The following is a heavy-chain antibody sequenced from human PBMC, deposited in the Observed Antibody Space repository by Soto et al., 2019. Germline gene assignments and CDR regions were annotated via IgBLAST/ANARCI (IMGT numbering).Heavy chain of an antibody. D-gene: IGHD2-21*01. CDR2: IHYSGST. Sequence: SETLSLTCAVSGYSISNTNWWSWIRQPPGKGLEWIGFIHYSGSTNYNPSLKSRVTMSVDTSKNQFSLKLTSVNAADTAVYYCTRGGDAYKNGHWGQGTLVTVSS. CDR3: TRGGDAYKNGH. CDR1: GYSISNTNW. J-gene: IGHJ4*02. V-gene: IGHV4-28*01.